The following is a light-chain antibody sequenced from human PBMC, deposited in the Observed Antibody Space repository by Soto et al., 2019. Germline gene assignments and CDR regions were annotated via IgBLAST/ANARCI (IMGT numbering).Light chain of an antibody. CDR1: QGISTY. CDR2: AAS. Sequence: DIQMTQSPSSLSESAGDRDTITCRASQGISTYLNWYQQKPGKAPKLLIYAASSLQSGVPSRFSGSGSETDFTLTISSLQPEDFATYSCQQSYNTTWTFGQGTKVEIQ. J-gene: IGKJ1*01. CDR3: QQSYNTTWT. V-gene: IGKV1-39*01.